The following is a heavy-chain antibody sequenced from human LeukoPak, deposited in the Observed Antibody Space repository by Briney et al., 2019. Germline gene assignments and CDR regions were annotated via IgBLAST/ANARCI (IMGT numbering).Heavy chain of an antibody. J-gene: IGHJ4*02. CDR2: IYYSGST. CDR3: VRGSTLRHYQY. V-gene: IGHV4-39*01. D-gene: IGHD3-16*01. CDR1: GGSISSSSYY. Sequence: SETLSLTCTVSGGSISSSSYYWGWIRQSPGKGLEWIGSIYYSGSTYYNPSLKSRVTISVDTSKNQFSLNLSSVTAADTAVYYCVRGSTLRHYQYWGQGTLVTVSS.